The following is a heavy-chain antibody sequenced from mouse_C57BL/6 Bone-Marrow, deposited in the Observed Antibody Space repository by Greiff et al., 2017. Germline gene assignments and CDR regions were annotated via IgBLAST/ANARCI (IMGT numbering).Heavy chain of an antibody. J-gene: IGHJ3*01. CDR2: INSDGGST. V-gene: IGHV5-2*01. D-gene: IGHD1-1*01. Sequence: EVKLVESGGGLVQPGESLKLSCESTEYEFPSHDMSWVRKTPGKRLELVAAINSDGGSTYYPDTIERRFSISRDNAKKTLYLQMSSLRSEDTALYYCERSHYCGSAWFAYWGQGTLVTVSA. CDR1: EYEFPSHD. CDR3: ERSHYCGSAWFAY.